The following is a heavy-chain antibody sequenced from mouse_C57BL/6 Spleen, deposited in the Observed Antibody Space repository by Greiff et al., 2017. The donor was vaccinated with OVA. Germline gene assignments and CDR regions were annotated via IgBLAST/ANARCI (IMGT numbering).Heavy chain of an antibody. Sequence: EVQGVESGGGLVKPGGSLKLSCAASGFTFSSYTMSWVRQTPEKRLEWVATISGGGGNTYYPDSVKGRFTISRDNAKNTLYLQMSSLRSEDTALYYCARHGGYSSFAYWGQGTLVTVSA. CDR3: ARHGGYSSFAY. V-gene: IGHV5-9*01. CDR1: GFTFSSYT. D-gene: IGHD2-3*01. CDR2: ISGGGGNT. J-gene: IGHJ3*01.